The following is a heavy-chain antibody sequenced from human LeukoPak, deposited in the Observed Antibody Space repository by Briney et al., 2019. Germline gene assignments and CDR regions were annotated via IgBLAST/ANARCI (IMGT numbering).Heavy chain of an antibody. CDR3: ARGAQWPY. CDR2: IKHDGSEK. J-gene: IGHJ4*02. CDR1: GFTFSSSG. D-gene: IGHD6-19*01. Sequence: GGSLRLSCEASGFTFSSSGMHWVRQAPGKGLEWVASIKHDGSEKYYVDSVRGRFTISRDNTMNSLYLQMSSLRAEDTAVYYCARGAQWPYWGQGTLVTVSS. V-gene: IGHV3-7*01.